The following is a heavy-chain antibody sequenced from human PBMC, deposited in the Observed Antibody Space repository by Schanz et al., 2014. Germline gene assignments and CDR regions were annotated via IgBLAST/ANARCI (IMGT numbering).Heavy chain of an antibody. V-gene: IGHV3-48*01. Sequence: VRLVESGGGVVQPGRSLRLSCAASGFTLSSYGMHWVRQAPGKGLEWVSYVSRSTPDIYYADSVKGRFTMSRDNAKNSVFLQVNSLRAEDTAVYYCAKQHIVRGVIYLNWFDSWGQGTLVTVSS. CDR3: AKQHIVRGVIYLNWFDS. CDR1: GFTLSSYG. CDR2: VSRSTPDI. J-gene: IGHJ5*01. D-gene: IGHD3-10*01.